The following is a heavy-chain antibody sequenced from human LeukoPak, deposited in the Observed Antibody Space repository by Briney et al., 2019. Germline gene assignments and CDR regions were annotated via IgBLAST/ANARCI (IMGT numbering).Heavy chain of an antibody. CDR2: INPSGGST. D-gene: IGHD6-19*01. CDR3: ARAMQWLDEVVAPLDY. V-gene: IGHV1-46*01. J-gene: IGHJ4*02. CDR1: GYTFTSYY. Sequence: ASVKVSCKASGYTFTSYYMHWVRQAPGQGLEWMGIINPSGGSTSYAQKFQGRVTMTRDTSTSTVYMELSSLRSEDTAVYYCARAMQWLDEVVAPLDYWGQGTLVTVSS.